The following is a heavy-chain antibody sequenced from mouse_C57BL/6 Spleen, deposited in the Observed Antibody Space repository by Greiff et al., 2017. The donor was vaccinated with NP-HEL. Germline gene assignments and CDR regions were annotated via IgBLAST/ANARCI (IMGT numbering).Heavy chain of an antibody. CDR1: GYSITSGYY. CDR3: ARGGYSGNYAMDY. J-gene: IGHJ4*01. CDR2: ISYDGSN. V-gene: IGHV3-6*01. D-gene: IGHD2-3*01. Sequence: VQLKESGPGLVKPSQSLSLTCSVTGYSITSGYYWNWIRQFPGNKLEWMGYISYDGSNNYNPSLKNRISIARDTSKNQFFLKLNSVTTEDTATYYCARGGYSGNYAMDYWGQGTSVTVSS.